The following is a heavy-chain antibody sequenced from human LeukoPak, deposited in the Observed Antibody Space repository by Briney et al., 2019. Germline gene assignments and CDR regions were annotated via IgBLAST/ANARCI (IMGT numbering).Heavy chain of an antibody. V-gene: IGHV4-34*01. CDR1: GGSFSGYY. CDR2: INHSGST. Sequence: KTSETLSLTCTVSGGSFSGYYWSWIRQPPGKGLEWIGEINHSGSTNYNPSLKSRVTISVDTSKNQFSLKLSSVTAADTAVYYCAREGGYSYGYIFVRWFDPWGQGTLVTVSS. CDR3: AREGGYSYGYIFVRWFDP. J-gene: IGHJ5*02. D-gene: IGHD5-18*01.